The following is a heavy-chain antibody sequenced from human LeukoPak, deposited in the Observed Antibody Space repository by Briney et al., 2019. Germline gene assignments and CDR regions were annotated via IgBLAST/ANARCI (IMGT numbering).Heavy chain of an antibody. CDR3: ARGDDRSGYFHFDY. Sequence: GESLQISCQGSGYSFNTYWIGWVRQLPEKGLEWIGIIYPGDSDSRYSPSLQGHVTIAVDRSIGTAYLQWSSLKASDTAMYYCARGDDRSGYFHFDYWGQGTLVTVSS. J-gene: IGHJ4*02. CDR1: GYSFNTYW. V-gene: IGHV5-51*01. CDR2: IYPGDSDS. D-gene: IGHD3-22*01.